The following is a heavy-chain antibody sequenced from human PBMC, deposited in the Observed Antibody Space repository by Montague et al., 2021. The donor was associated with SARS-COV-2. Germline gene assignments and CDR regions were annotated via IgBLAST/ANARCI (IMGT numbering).Heavy chain of an antibody. Sequence: QSGAEVKKPGESLKISCEGSGYSFTSYWIAWVRQMPGKGLEWMGIIYPEDSDTRYSPSFQGHVTISANKSMNTAFLQWISLRASDTAIYYCAGQVHLYCSSTSGHLDYWGQGTLVTVSS. CDR2: IYPEDSDT. J-gene: IGHJ4*02. CDR3: AGQVHLYCSSTSGHLDY. D-gene: IGHD2-2*01. V-gene: IGHV5-51*01. CDR1: GYSFTSYW.